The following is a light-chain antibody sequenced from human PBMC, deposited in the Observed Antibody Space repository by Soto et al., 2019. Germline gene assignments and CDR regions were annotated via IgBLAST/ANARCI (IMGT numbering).Light chain of an antibody. Sequence: DIQMTQSPYTLSASVGDRVTITCRASQSISSWLAWYQQKPGKAPKLLIYKASSLKSGVPSRFSGSGSGTEFTLTISSLQPDDFATYYCQHRGTFGQGTKLEIK. V-gene: IGKV1-5*03. CDR1: QSISSW. J-gene: IGKJ2*02. CDR2: KAS. CDR3: QHRGT.